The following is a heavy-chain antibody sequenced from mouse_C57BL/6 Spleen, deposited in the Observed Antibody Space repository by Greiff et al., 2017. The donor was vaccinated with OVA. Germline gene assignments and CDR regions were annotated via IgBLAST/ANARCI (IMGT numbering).Heavy chain of an antibody. D-gene: IGHD1-1*01. CDR3: TRDYGSIWYFDV. CDR2: ISSGGDYI. J-gene: IGHJ1*03. CDR1: GFTFSSYA. Sequence: VQLKESGAGLVKPGGSLKLSCAASGFTFSSYAMSWVRQTPEKRLEWVAYISSGGDYIYYADTVKGRFTISRDNARNTLYLQMSSLKSEDTAMYYCTRDYGSIWYFDVWGTGTTVTVSS. V-gene: IGHV5-9-1*02.